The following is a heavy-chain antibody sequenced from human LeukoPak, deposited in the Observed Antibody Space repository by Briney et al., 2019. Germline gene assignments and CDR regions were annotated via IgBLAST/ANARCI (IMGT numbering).Heavy chain of an antibody. D-gene: IGHD3-3*01. CDR2: INTGGTIT. V-gene: IGHV3-74*01. CDR1: GFTFSSYW. Sequence: GGSLRLSCAVSGFTFSSYWMHCVRQAPGKGPVWVSRINTGGTITHYAGSVTGRFTISRDDAKSTLYLQMNSLRTEGTAVYYCARDQRYYDFPPFDYWGQGTLVTVSS. J-gene: IGHJ4*02. CDR3: ARDQRYYDFPPFDY.